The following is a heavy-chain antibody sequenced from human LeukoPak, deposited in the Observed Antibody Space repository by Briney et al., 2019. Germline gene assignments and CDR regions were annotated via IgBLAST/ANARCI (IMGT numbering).Heavy chain of an antibody. J-gene: IGHJ6*03. D-gene: IGHD3-3*01. CDR1: GGTFSSYA. CDR2: IIPIFGTA. CDR3: ARDKHRYDFWSGYYEANYYYMDV. Sequence: SVKVSCKASGGTFSSYAISWVRQAPGQGLEWMGRIIPIFGTANYAQKFQGRVTITRDESTSTAYMELSSLRSEDTAVYYCARDKHRYDFWSGYYEANYYYMDVWGKGTTVTVSS. V-gene: IGHV1-69*05.